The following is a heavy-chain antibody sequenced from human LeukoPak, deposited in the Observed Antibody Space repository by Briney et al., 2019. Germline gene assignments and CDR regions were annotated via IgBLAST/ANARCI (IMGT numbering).Heavy chain of an antibody. V-gene: IGHV3-23*01. CDR3: AKRGVVIRVILVGFHKEAYYFDS. D-gene: IGHD3-22*01. CDR1: GITLSNYG. CDR2: ISDSGGNT. J-gene: IGHJ4*02. Sequence: GGSLRFSCAVSGITLSNYGMSWVRQAPGKGLEWVSGISDSGGNTYYADSVKGRFTISRDNSKNTLYLQMNSLRAEDTAVYFCAKRGVVIRVILVGFHKEAYYFDSWGQGALVTVSS.